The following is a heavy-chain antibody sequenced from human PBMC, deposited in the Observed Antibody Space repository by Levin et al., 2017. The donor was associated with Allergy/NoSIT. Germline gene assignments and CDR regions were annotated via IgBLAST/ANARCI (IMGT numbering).Heavy chain of an antibody. D-gene: IGHD2-2*01. CDR1: GGRGRNKE. CDR2: IYDECIL. Sequence: PGGSLRLSCEEGGGRGRNKERRGGREGEGKGLECVSVIYDECILWYSSFFLFLFTISRDNSKNTLSLQMNSLRDDDTAVYYCTKGHYSGVYQWGQGTLVTVSS. J-gene: IGHJ4*02. CDR3: TKGHYSGVYQ. V-gene: IGHV3-53*01.